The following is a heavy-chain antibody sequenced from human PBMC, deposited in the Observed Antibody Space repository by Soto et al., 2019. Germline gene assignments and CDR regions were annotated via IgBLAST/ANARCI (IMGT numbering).Heavy chain of an antibody. J-gene: IGHJ4*02. Sequence: GGSLRLSCAASGFTFSSYAMSWVRQAPGKGLEWVSAISGSGGSTYYAGSVKGRFTISRDNSKNTLYLQMNSLRAEDTAVYYCAKAPSITMVRGVDYWGQGTMGT. D-gene: IGHD3-10*01. CDR2: ISGSGGST. CDR1: GFTFSSYA. CDR3: AKAPSITMVRGVDY. V-gene: IGHV3-23*01.